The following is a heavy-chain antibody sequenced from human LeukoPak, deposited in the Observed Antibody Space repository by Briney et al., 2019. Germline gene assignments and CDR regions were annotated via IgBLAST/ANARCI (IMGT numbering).Heavy chain of an antibody. Sequence: GSLRLSCAVSGLTFSNYWMGWVRQAPGKGLEWVANINERGSEKYYVDSVKGRFTISRDNAKNSLYLQMNSLTAEDTALFYCVRRRAELLRSVFDIWGQGKMVTVSS. CDR2: INERGSEK. D-gene: IGHD2-15*01. J-gene: IGHJ3*02. CDR3: VRRRAELLRSVFDI. CDR1: GLTFSNYW. V-gene: IGHV3-7*01.